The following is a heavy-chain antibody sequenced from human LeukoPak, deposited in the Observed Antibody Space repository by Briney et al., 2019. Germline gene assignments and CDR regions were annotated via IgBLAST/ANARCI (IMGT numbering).Heavy chain of an antibody. CDR1: GYTFTSSG. D-gene: IGHD2-2*02. CDR3: ATTYTAGLINY. CDR2: ISTYNGNT. Sequence: GASVKVSCKGSGYTFTSSGISWVRQAPGQGLEWMGWISTYNGNTNYAQNLQGRVTMTTDTSTRTAYMELRSLRSDDTAVYYCATTYTAGLINYWGQGTLVTVSS. J-gene: IGHJ4*02. V-gene: IGHV1-18*01.